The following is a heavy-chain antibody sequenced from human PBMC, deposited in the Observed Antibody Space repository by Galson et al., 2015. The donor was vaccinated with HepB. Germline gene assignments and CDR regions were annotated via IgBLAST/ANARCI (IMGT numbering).Heavy chain of an antibody. CDR1: GFTFSSYG. CDR2: IWYDGSNK. D-gene: IGHD3-3*01. CDR3: ARPKKPNYDFWSGYGFDGMDV. Sequence: SLRLSCAASGFTFSSYGMHWVRQAPGKGLEWVAVIWYDGSNKYYADSVKGRFTISRDNSKNTLYLQMNSLRAEDTAVYYCARPKKPNYDFWSGYGFDGMDVWGQGTTVTVSS. V-gene: IGHV3-33*01. J-gene: IGHJ6*02.